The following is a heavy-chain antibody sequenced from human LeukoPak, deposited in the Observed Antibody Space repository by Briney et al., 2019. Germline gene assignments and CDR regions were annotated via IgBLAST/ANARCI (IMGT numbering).Heavy chain of an antibody. V-gene: IGHV3-11*04. CDR3: AIDYTNRLRPFDY. CDR1: GFTFSDYY. J-gene: IGHJ4*02. Sequence: GGTLRLSCAASGFTFSDYYMSWVRQAPGKGLEWVSYISSSGSTIYYADSVKGRFTISRDNAKNSLYLQMNSLRAEDTAVYCCAIDYTNRLRPFDYWGQGTLVTVSS. CDR2: ISSSGSTI. D-gene: IGHD2-8*01.